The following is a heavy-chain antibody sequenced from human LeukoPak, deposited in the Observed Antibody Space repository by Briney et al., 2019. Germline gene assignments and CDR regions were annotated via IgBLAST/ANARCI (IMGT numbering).Heavy chain of an antibody. CDR2: IIPIFGTA. Sequence: SVKVSCKASGGTFSSYAISWVRQAPGQGLEWMGGIIPIFGTANYAQKFQGRVTITADESTSTAYMELSSLRSEDTAVYYCASGIGSDDYSNYEGFDPWGQGTLVTVSS. J-gene: IGHJ5*02. D-gene: IGHD4-11*01. CDR3: ASGIGSDDYSNYEGFDP. V-gene: IGHV1-69*13. CDR1: GGTFSSYA.